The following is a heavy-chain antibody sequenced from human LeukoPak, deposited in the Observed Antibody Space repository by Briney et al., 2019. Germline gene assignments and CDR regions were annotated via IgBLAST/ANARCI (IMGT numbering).Heavy chain of an antibody. CDR2: INPNSGGT. Sequence: GASVKVSCKASGYTFTGYYMHWVRQAPGQGLEWMGWINPNSGGTNYAQKFQGRVTMTRDTSISTAYMELSRLRSDDTVVYYCARGSILIVAYIDYWGQGTLVTVSS. CDR3: ARGSILIVAYIDY. CDR1: GYTFTGYY. J-gene: IGHJ4*02. V-gene: IGHV1-2*02. D-gene: IGHD5-12*01.